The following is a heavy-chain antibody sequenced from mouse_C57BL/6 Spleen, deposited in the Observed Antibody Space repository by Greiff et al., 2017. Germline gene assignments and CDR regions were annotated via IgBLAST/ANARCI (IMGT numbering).Heavy chain of an antibody. CDR3: ARKGLDV. CDR2: IDPNSGGT. J-gene: IGHJ1*03. V-gene: IGHV1-72*01. Sequence: QVQLQQPGAELVKPGASVKMSCKASGYTFTSYWITWVKQRPGQGLEWIGRIDPNSGGTKYNEKFKSKATLTVDKPSSTAYMQLSSLTSEDSAVXYCARKGLDVWGTGTTVTVSS. CDR1: GYTFTSYW.